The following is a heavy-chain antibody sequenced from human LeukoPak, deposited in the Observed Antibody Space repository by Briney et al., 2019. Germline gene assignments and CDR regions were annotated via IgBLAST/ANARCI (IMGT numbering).Heavy chain of an antibody. V-gene: IGHV3-23*01. J-gene: IGHJ1*01. Sequence: GSLRPSCAASGFTFGSYGTSWVRQAPGRGLEWVSFITPNADRASYADSVEGRFTISRDNPRNTLYMQMNSLRDEDTAVYYCAIMHGYYDGSGYWVQWGQGTLVTVSS. CDR3: AIMHGYYDGSGYWVQ. CDR1: GFTFGSYG. D-gene: IGHD3-22*01. CDR2: ITPNADRA.